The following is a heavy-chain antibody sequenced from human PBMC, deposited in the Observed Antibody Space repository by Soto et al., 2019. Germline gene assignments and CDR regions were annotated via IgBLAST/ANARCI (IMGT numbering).Heavy chain of an antibody. V-gene: IGHV1-18*01. CDR1: GYAYTSYS. Sequence: QVQLVQSGAEVKKPGASVKVSCKASGYAYTSYSISWVRQSPGQGLEWMGWISAYNGNTNYAQKLQGRVTMTTDLSTSSAYMELRSLRSDDTAVYYCARDWAAPGPFDYWGQGTLVTVSS. CDR2: ISAYNGNT. J-gene: IGHJ4*02. CDR3: ARDWAAPGPFDY. D-gene: IGHD6-13*01.